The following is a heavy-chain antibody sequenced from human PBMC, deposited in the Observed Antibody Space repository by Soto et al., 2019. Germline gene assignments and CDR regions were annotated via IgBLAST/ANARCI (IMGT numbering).Heavy chain of an antibody. CDR2: ISSSSSTI. CDR1: GFTFSSYS. D-gene: IGHD3-22*01. V-gene: IGHV3-48*01. Sequence: QPGGSLRLSCAASGFTFSSYSMNWVRQAPGKGLEWVSYISSSSSTIYYADSVKGRFTISRDNAKNSLYLQMNSLRAEDTAVYYCARPRDYYDSSGYYLWLDPDAFDIWGQGTMVTVSS. CDR3: ARPRDYYDSSGYYLWLDPDAFDI. J-gene: IGHJ3*02.